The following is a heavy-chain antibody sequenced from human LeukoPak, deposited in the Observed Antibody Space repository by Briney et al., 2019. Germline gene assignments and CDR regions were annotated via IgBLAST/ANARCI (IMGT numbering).Heavy chain of an antibody. CDR3: ARDGGVDYYDSSGRIFDY. J-gene: IGHJ4*02. CDR2: IIPIFGTA. V-gene: IGHV1-69*13. CDR1: GYTFTSYA. Sequence: SVKVSCKASGYTFTSYAISWVRQAPGQGLEWMGGIIPIFGTANYAQKFQVRVTITADESTSTAYMELSSLRSEDTAVYYCARDGGVDYYDSSGRIFDYWGQGTLVTVSS. D-gene: IGHD3-22*01.